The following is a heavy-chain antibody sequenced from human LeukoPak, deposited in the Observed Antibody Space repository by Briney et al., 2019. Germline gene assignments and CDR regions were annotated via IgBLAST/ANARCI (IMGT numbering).Heavy chain of an antibody. CDR2: ISSSSSYI. D-gene: IGHD3-3*01. CDR1: GFTFSSYS. V-gene: IGHV3-21*01. Sequence: GGSLRLSCAASGFTFSSYSMNWARQAPGKGLEWVSSISSSSSYIYYADSVKGRFTISRDNAKNSLYLQMNGLRAEDTAVYYCARDSAGYYDFWSGYYPNNFDYWGQGTLVTVSS. J-gene: IGHJ4*02. CDR3: ARDSAGYYDFWSGYYPNNFDY.